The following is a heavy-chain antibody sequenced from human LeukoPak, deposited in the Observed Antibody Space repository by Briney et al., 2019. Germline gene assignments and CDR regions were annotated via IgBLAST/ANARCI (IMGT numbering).Heavy chain of an antibody. CDR1: GFTFSSYG. CDR2: ISYDGSNK. V-gene: IGHV3-30-3*01. CDR3: ARDRRGLRFGMDV. J-gene: IGHJ6*02. D-gene: IGHD3-3*01. Sequence: PGGSLRLSCAASGFTFSSYGMHWVRQAPGKGLEWVAVISYDGSNKYYADSVRGRFTISRDNSKNTLYLQMNSLRAEDTAVYYCARDRRGLRFGMDVWGQGTTVTVSS.